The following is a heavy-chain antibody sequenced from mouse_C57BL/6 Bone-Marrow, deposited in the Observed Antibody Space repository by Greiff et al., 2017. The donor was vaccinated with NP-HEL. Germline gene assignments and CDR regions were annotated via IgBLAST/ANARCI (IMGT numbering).Heavy chain of an antibody. D-gene: IGHD1-1*01. CDR3: ARPTGSWYFDV. Sequence: DVKLVESGGDLVKPGGSLKLSCAASGFTFSSYGMSWVRQTPDKRLEWVATISSGGSYTYYPDSVKGRSTISRDNAKNTLYLQMSSLKSEDTAMYYCARPTGSWYFDVWGTGTTVTVSS. CDR1: GFTFSSYG. J-gene: IGHJ1*03. V-gene: IGHV5-6*02. CDR2: ISSGGSYT.